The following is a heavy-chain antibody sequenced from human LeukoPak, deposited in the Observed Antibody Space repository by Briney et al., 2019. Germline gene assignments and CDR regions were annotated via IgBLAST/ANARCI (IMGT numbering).Heavy chain of an antibody. CDR2: VRSDGSIE. CDR1: GFTFSSYG. CDR3: AKAGQRAVVVVAAFDY. J-gene: IGHJ4*02. Sequence: GGSLRLSCAASGFTFSSYGMHWVRQAPGKGLEWVAFVRSDGSIEYYADSVKGRFIISRDNSKNTLYLQMNSLRAEDTAVYYCAKAGQRAVVVVAAFDYWGQGTLVTVSS. V-gene: IGHV3-30*02. D-gene: IGHD2-15*01.